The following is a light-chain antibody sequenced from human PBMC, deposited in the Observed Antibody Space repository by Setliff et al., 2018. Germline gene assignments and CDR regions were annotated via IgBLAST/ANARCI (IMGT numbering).Light chain of an antibody. CDR1: SSNTGAGFG. CDR3: QTYDNSLGGWEV. CDR2: GNT. V-gene: IGLV1-40*01. Sequence: QSALTQPPSVPGAPGQRVTISCTVTSSNTGAGFGVHWYQQSPGTAPKLLIHGNTNRPSGVPDRFSGSKSGTTATLTITGLQAEDEADYYCQTYDNSLGGWEVFGGGTKGTVL. J-gene: IGLJ2*01.